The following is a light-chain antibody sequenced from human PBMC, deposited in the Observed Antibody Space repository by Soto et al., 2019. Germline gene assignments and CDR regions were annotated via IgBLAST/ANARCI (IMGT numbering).Light chain of an antibody. CDR2: GAS. CDR1: QSVSSN. CDR3: QQYKNWPLT. V-gene: IGKV3-15*01. J-gene: IGKJ4*01. Sequence: EIVMTQSPATLSMSPGGRATLSCRASQSVSSNLAWYQQKPGQAPRLLIYGASTRATGFPARFSGSGSGTEFTLTISSLQSEDFAVYYCQQYKNWPLTFGGGNRVEIK.